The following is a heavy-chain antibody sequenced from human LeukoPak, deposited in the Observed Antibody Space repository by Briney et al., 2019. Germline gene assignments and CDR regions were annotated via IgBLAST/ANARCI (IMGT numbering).Heavy chain of an antibody. Sequence: PGGSLRLSCAASGFTFSSYAMHWVRQAPGKGLEWVAVISYDGSNKYYADSVKGRFTISRDNSKNTLYLQMNSLRAEDTAAYYCARGQGGYYFDYWGQGTLVTVSS. CDR2: ISYDGSNK. V-gene: IGHV3-30*04. CDR1: GFTFSSYA. CDR3: ARGQGGYYFDY. J-gene: IGHJ4*02.